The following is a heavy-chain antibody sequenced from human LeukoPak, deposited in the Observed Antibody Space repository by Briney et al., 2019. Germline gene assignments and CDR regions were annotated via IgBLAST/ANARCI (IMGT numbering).Heavy chain of an antibody. Sequence: GGSQRLSCAASGFTFSSYWMTWVRQAPGKGLEWVANIKQDGSEKYYVDSVKGRFTISRDNAKNSLYLQMNSLRAEDTAVYYCARDLARIVGASGGSDYWGQGTLVTVSS. D-gene: IGHD1-26*01. V-gene: IGHV3-7*01. CDR3: ARDLARIVGASGGSDY. J-gene: IGHJ4*02. CDR2: IKQDGSEK. CDR1: GFTFSSYW.